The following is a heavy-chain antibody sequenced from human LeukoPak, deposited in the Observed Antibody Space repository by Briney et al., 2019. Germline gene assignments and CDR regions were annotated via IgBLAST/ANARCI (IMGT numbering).Heavy chain of an antibody. CDR2: INSDGSGT. CDR1: GFTFNSYW. D-gene: IGHD4-23*01. V-gene: IGHV3-74*01. Sequence: PGGSLRLSCAASGFTFNSYWMHWVRQAPGKGLVWVSRINSDGSGTSDADFVKGRFTISRDNSKNTLYLQMNSLRAEDTAMYYCARVRWASYYFEYWGQGTLVTVSS. CDR3: ARVRWASYYFEY. J-gene: IGHJ4*02.